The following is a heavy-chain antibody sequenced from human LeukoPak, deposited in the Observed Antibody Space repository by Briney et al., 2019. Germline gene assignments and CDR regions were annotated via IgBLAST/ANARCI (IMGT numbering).Heavy chain of an antibody. V-gene: IGHV4-34*01. CDR2: TNHSGSS. J-gene: IGHJ5*02. D-gene: IGHD3-10*01. CDR1: SGSFSNYY. CDR3: ARGRITRHVLPDP. Sequence: PSETLSLTCAVYSGSFSNYYWTWIRQPPGKGLEWIGETNHSGSSNYNPSLKSRVTISVDTSNNQFSLKLTSVTAADTAVYYCARGRITRHVLPDPWGQGTLVTVSS.